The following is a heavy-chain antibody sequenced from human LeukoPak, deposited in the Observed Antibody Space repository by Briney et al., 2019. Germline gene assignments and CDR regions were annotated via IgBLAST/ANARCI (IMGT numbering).Heavy chain of an antibody. V-gene: IGHV3-53*01. J-gene: IGHJ4*02. D-gene: IGHD6-13*01. Sequence: GGSLRLSCAASGFIVSNNFMSWVRQAPGKGLEWVSVIYSGGSTYYADSVKGRFTISRDNSKNTLYLQMNSLRAEDTAVYYCARDPTKQQLGIYFDYWGQGTLVTVSS. CDR3: ARDPTKQQLGIYFDY. CDR1: GFIVSNNF. CDR2: IYSGGST.